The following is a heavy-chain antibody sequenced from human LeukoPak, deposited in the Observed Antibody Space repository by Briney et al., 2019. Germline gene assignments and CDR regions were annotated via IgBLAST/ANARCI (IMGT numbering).Heavy chain of an antibody. Sequence: GGSLRLSCAASGFTFSSYAMGWVRQAPGKGLEWVSAISGSGGSTYYADSVKGRFTISRDNSKNTLYLQMNSLRAEDTAVYYCAKDRDYYGFHFDYWGQGTLVTVSS. CDR3: AKDRDYYGFHFDY. J-gene: IGHJ4*02. CDR1: GFTFSSYA. CDR2: ISGSGGST. D-gene: IGHD3-10*01. V-gene: IGHV3-23*01.